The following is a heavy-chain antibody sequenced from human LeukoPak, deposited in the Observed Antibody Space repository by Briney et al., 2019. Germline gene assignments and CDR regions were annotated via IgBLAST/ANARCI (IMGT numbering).Heavy chain of an antibody. CDR2: ISAYNGHR. CDR1: GYTFTSYG. J-gene: IGHJ4*02. V-gene: IGHV1-18*01. CDR3: ARDKYNWNYALDY. D-gene: IGHD1-7*01. Sequence: GASVKVSCKASGYTFTSYGISWVRQAPGQGLEWLGCISAYNGHRNYARKVQGRVTVTTDTSTSTAYMELRSLRSDDTAVYYCARDKYNWNYALDYWGQGTLVTVSS.